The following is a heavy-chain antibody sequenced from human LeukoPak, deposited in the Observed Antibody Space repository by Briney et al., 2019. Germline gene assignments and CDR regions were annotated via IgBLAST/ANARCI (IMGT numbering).Heavy chain of an antibody. CDR1: GYTFTSYD. CDR3: ARSGYSYGYDYYYYGMDV. CDR2: MNPNSGNT. D-gene: IGHD5-18*01. J-gene: IGHJ6*02. Sequence: ASVKVSCKASGYTFTSYDINWVRQATGQGLEWMGWMNPNSGNTGYAQKFQGRVTMTRNTSISTAYIELSSLRSEDTAVYYCARSGYSYGYDYYYYGMDVWGQGTTVTVSS. V-gene: IGHV1-8*01.